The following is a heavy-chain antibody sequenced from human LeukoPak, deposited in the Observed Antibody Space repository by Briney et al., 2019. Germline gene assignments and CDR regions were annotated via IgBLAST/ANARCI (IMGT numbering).Heavy chain of an antibody. V-gene: IGHV3-53*01. CDR1: GFTFSSYS. J-gene: IGHJ4*02. CDR3: AREGDSSGNFDY. CDR2: IYSGGST. Sequence: GGSLRLSCAASGFTFSSYSMNWVRQAPGKGLEWVSVIYSGGSTYYADSVKGRFTISRDNSKNTLYLQMNSLRAEDTAVYYCAREGDSSGNFDYWGQGTLVTVSS. D-gene: IGHD3-22*01.